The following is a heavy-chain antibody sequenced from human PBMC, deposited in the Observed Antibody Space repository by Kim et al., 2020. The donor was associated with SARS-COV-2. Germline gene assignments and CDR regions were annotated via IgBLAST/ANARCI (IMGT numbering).Heavy chain of an antibody. Sequence: ASVKVSCKVSGYTLTELSMHWVRQAPGKGLEWMGGFDPEDGETIYAQKFQGRVTMTEDTSTDTAYMELSSLRSEDTAVYYCATSGSLNSARDAFDIWGQGTMVTVSS. J-gene: IGHJ3*02. D-gene: IGHD1-26*01. CDR3: ATSGSLNSARDAFDI. CDR1: GYTLTELS. V-gene: IGHV1-24*01. CDR2: FDPEDGET.